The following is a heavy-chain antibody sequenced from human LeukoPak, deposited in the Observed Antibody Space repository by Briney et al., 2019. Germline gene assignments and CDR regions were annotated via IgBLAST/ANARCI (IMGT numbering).Heavy chain of an antibody. J-gene: IGHJ4*02. V-gene: IGHV4-34*01. D-gene: IGHD4-17*01. CDR2: INHSGST. Sequence: PSETLSLTCAVYGGSFSGYYWSWIRQPPGKGLEWIGEINHSGSTNYNPSLKSRVTISVDTSKNQFSLKLSSVTAADTAVYYCARGQDDYGDYCFDYWGQGTLVTVSS. CDR1: GGSFSGYY. CDR3: ARGQDDYGDYCFDY.